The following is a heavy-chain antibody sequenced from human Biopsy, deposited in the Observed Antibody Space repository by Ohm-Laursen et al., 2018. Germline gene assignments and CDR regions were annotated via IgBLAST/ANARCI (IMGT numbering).Heavy chain of an antibody. Sequence: SSLRLSCAASGFNFTHYAMQWVRQVPGKGLEWVSSISWSNDNIHYADSVKGRFTISGDNAKNSLYLQMNSLRAEDTAFYYCAKVRKGCGESGSQYNSDMDVWGQGTTVTVSS. V-gene: IGHV3-9*01. J-gene: IGHJ6*02. CDR3: AKVRKGCGESGSQYNSDMDV. D-gene: IGHD3-10*01. CDR2: ISWSNDNI. CDR1: GFNFTHYA.